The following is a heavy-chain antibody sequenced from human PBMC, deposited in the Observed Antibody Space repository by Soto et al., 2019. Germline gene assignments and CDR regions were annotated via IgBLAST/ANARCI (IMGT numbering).Heavy chain of an antibody. CDR2: ISYDGSNK. D-gene: IGHD5-12*01. CDR1: GFTFSSYG. Sequence: GGSLRLSCAASGFTFSSYGMHWVRQAPGKGLEWVAVISYDGSNKYYADSVKGRFTISRDNSKNTLYLQMNSLRAEDTAVYYCAGRRDGYNPQVYWGQGTLVT. J-gene: IGHJ4*02. V-gene: IGHV3-30*03. CDR3: AGRRDGYNPQVY.